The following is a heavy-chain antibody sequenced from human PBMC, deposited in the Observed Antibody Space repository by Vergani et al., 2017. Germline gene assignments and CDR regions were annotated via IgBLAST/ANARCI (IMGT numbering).Heavy chain of an antibody. Sequence: QVQLVESGGGVVQPGRSLRLSCAASGFTFSSYGMHWVRQAPGKGLERVAVIWYDGSNKYYADSVKGRFTISRDNSKNTLYLQMNSLRAEDTAVYYCARVGGYGNYMDVWGKGTTVTVSS. CDR2: IWYDGSNK. CDR3: ARVGGYGNYMDV. D-gene: IGHD5-12*01. V-gene: IGHV3-33*01. CDR1: GFTFSSYG. J-gene: IGHJ6*03.